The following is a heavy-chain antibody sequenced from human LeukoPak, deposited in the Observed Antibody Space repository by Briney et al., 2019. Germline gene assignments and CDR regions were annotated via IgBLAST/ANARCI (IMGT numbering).Heavy chain of an antibody. V-gene: IGHV4-59*12. CDR1: GGSISNFI. Sequence: SETLSLTCTVSGGSISNFIWSWIRQPPGKGREWIGFIYDSGNTDYNPSLQSRVTISIDTSRNQFSLKLSSVTAADTAVYYCARMYYYGSGSYYKSPADVWGQGTTVTVSS. D-gene: IGHD3-10*01. CDR3: ARMYYYGSGSYYKSPADV. CDR2: IYDSGNT. J-gene: IGHJ6*02.